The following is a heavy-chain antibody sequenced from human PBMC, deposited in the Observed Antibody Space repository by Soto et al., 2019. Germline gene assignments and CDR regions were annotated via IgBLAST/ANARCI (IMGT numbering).Heavy chain of an antibody. V-gene: IGHV3-30*18. CDR1: GFTFSSYG. Sequence: GGSLRLSCAASGFTFSSYGMHWVRQAPGKGLEWVAVISYDGSNKYYADSVKGRFTISRDNSKNTLYLQMNSLRAEDTAVYYCAKDSSSWTTGPLNWFDPWGQGTLVTVSS. CDR2: ISYDGSNK. CDR3: AKDSSSWTTGPLNWFDP. D-gene: IGHD6-13*01. J-gene: IGHJ5*02.